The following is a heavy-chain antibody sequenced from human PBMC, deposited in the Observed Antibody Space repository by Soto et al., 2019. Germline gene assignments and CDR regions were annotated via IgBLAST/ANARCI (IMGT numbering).Heavy chain of an antibody. CDR1: GFTFSNFP. CDR3: AIQVYTVVTPIDY. Sequence: EVQLVESGGGLVQPGGSLRLSCAASGFTFSNFPMTWVRQAPGNGLEWVSYISGASNYIYYADSVKGRFTISRDNATKSMSLQMTSLRDEDTAVYYCAIQVYTVVTPIDYWGQGNLVTVSS. CDR2: ISGASNYI. J-gene: IGHJ4*02. D-gene: IGHD2-21*02. V-gene: IGHV3-48*02.